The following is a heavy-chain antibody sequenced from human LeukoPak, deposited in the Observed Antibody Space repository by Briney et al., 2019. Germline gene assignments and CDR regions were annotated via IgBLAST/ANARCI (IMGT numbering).Heavy chain of an antibody. CDR1: GFTFSSYA. J-gene: IGHJ4*02. Sequence: GGSLRLSCAASGFTFSSYAMHWVRQAPGKGLEWVAVISYDGSNKYYADSVKGRFTISRDNSKNTLYLQMNSLRAEDTAVYYCARDREVATIVYYFDYWGQGTLVTVSS. V-gene: IGHV3-30*04. CDR3: ARDREVATIVYYFDY. CDR2: ISYDGSNK. D-gene: IGHD5-12*01.